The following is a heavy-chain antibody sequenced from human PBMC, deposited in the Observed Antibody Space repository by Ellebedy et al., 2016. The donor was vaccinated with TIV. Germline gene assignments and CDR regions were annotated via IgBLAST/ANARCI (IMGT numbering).Heavy chain of an antibody. Sequence: SETLSLTCTVSGGSISSSSYYLGWIRQPPGKGLEWIGSIYYSGSTYYNPSLKSRVTISVDTSKNQFSLKLSSVTAADTAVYYCARLRGNYYYYYGMDVWGQGTTVTVSS. J-gene: IGHJ6*02. CDR2: IYYSGST. CDR3: ARLRGNYYYYYGMDV. D-gene: IGHD3-16*01. V-gene: IGHV4-39*07. CDR1: GGSISSSSYY.